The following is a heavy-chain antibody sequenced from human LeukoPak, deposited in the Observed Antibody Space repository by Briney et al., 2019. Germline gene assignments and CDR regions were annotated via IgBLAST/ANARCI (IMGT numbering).Heavy chain of an antibody. CDR1: GYTFTSYG. D-gene: IGHD3-10*01. Sequence: ASVKVSCKASGYTFTSYGISWVRQAPGQGLEWMGWISAYNGNTNYAQKLQGRVTMTTDTSTSTAYMELRSLRSDDTAVYYCARGLLWFGETTSSGENWFDPWGQGTLVTVSS. V-gene: IGHV1-18*01. CDR3: ARGLLWFGETTSSGENWFDP. J-gene: IGHJ5*02. CDR2: ISAYNGNT.